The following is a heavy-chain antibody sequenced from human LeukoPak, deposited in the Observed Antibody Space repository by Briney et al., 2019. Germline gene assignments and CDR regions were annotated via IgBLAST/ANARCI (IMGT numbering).Heavy chain of an antibody. J-gene: IGHJ4*02. CDR1: GYTFTSYY. V-gene: IGHV1-69*13. CDR2: IIPIFGTA. D-gene: IGHD3-22*01. CDR3: ARALGYYDSSGYFH. Sequence: SVKVSCKASGYTFTSYYIHWVRQAPGQGLEWMGGIIPIFGTANYAQKFQGRVTITADESTSTAYMELSSLRSEDTAVYYCARALGYYDSSGYFHWGQGTLVTVSS.